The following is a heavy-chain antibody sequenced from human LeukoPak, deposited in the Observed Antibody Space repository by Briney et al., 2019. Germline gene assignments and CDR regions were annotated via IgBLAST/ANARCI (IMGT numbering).Heavy chain of an antibody. J-gene: IGHJ4*02. CDR1: GFTFSSYG. V-gene: IGHV3-33*01. CDR2: IWYDGSIK. Sequence: GGSLRLSCEASGFTFSSYGLHWVRQAPGKGLEWVAVIWYDGSIKYYGDSVKGRFTISRDNSENTLYLQMNSLRAEDTAVYYCAVGTVAGNVFDYWGQGTLVTVPS. D-gene: IGHD6-19*01. CDR3: AVGTVAGNVFDY.